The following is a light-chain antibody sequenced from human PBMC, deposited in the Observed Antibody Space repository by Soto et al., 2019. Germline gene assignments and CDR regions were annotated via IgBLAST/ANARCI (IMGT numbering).Light chain of an antibody. V-gene: IGLV2-8*01. Sequence: QSALTQPPSASGSPGRSVTISCTGTSSDVGGYNYVSWYQQHPGKAPKLMIYGVSKRPSGVPDRFSGSKSGNTASLTVSGLQAEDEADYYCSSYAGSNNYVFGTGTKVTVL. J-gene: IGLJ1*01. CDR3: SSYAGSNNYV. CDR2: GVS. CDR1: SSDVGGYNY.